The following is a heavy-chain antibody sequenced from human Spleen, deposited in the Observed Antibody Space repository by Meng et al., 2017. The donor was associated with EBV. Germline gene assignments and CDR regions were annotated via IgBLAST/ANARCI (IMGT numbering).Heavy chain of an antibody. V-gene: IGHV1-18*01. CDR2: ISVYNGNT. J-gene: IGHJ4*02. D-gene: IGHD6-25*01. Sequence: QVQVVQSGPEVKKPGASVKVSCKTSGYTFNTYGISWLRLAPGQGLEWMGWISVYNGNTVYAQKFQGRVTMTRDTSTNTAYMDLRALTFDDTAVYFCARGGSGWDTFDHWGRGTLVTVSS. CDR3: ARGGSGWDTFDH. CDR1: GYTFNTYG.